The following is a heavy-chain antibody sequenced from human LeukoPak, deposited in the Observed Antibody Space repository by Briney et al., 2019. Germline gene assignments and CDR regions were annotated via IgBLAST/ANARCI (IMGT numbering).Heavy chain of an antibody. V-gene: IGHV3-23*01. J-gene: IGHJ6*02. D-gene: IGHD6-13*01. Sequence: PGGSLRLSRAASGFTLSIYAMSWVRQAPGKGLECGSAISGSGDITYYAESVKGRLTNSRAISKNTLYLQMNSLRAEDTAVYYCAKAPPSSYYYYYGMDVWGQGTTVTVSS. CDR3: AKAPPSSYYYYYGMDV. CDR2: ISGSGDIT. CDR1: GFTLSIYA.